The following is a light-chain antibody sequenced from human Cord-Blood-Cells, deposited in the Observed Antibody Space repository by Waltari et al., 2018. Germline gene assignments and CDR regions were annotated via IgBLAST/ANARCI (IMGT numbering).Light chain of an antibody. CDR1: QGISSY. J-gene: IGKJ2*01. CDR2: AAS. CDR3: QQYNNWPMYT. Sequence: AIRMTQSPSSFSASTGDRVTITCRASQGISSYLAWYQQKPGKAPKLLIYAASTLQSGVPSRFSGSGSGTEFTLTISSLQSEDFAVYYCQQYNNWPMYTFGQGTKLEIK. V-gene: IGKV1-8*01.